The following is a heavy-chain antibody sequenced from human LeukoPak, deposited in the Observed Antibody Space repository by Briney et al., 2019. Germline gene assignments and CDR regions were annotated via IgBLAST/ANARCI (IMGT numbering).Heavy chain of an antibody. CDR3: AGVAVGEYNFHH. CDR2: INPDGSTA. Sequence: PRGSLRLSCTASGFTFSMYWMHWVRQAPGKGLVWVSRINPDGSTASYAGSVEGRFTISRDNAKNTLYLQMNSLRAEDTAVYFCAGVAVGEYNFHHWGQGTLVTVSS. J-gene: IGHJ4*02. V-gene: IGHV3-74*01. CDR1: GFTFSMYW. D-gene: IGHD6-19*01.